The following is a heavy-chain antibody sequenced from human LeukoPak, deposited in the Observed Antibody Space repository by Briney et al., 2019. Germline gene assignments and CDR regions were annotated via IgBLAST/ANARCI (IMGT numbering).Heavy chain of an antibody. D-gene: IGHD6-19*01. CDR3: ARAGPFTAYSSGWYLDY. CDR2: IYSCGST. V-gene: IGHV3-66*01. Sequence: GGSLRLSCAASGFTVSSNYMSWVRQAPGKGLEWVSVIYSCGSTYYADSVKGRFTISRDNSKNTLYLQMNSLRAEDTAVYYCARAGPFTAYSSGWYLDYWGQGTLVTVSS. J-gene: IGHJ4*02. CDR1: GFTVSSNY.